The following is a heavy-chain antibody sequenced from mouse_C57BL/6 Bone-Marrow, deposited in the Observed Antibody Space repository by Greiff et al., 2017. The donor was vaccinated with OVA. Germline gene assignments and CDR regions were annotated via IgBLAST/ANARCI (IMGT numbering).Heavy chain of an antibody. CDR2: IYPGGGYT. CDR1: GYTFTNYW. J-gene: IGHJ1*03. Sequence: QVQLQQSGAELVRPGTSVKMSCKASGYTFTNYWIGWAKQRPGHGLEWIGDIYPGGGYTNYNEKFKGKATLTADKSSSTAYMQFSSLTSEDSAIYYCARRGPWYFDVWGTGTTVTVSS. CDR3: ARRGPWYFDV. V-gene: IGHV1-63*01.